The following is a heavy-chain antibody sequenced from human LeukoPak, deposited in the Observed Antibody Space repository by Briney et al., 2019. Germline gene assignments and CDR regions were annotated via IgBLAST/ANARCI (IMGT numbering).Heavy chain of an antibody. Sequence: GASVKVSCKASGYTFTSYGISWVRQAPGQGLEWMGWISAYNGNTNYAQEVQGRVSMTTDTSTTTAYLELRSLRSDDTAVYYCARGGGLVPGTWFGPCGQGTLVTVSS. V-gene: IGHV1-18*01. CDR3: ARGGGLVPGTWFGP. CDR1: GYTFTSYG. CDR2: ISAYNGNT. J-gene: IGHJ5*02. D-gene: IGHD6-19*01.